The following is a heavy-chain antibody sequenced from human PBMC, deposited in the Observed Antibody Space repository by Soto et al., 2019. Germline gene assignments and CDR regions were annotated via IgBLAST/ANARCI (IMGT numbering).Heavy chain of an antibody. CDR3: AGRAEYYGDYRILDY. CDR1: GFTFSSYS. J-gene: IGHJ4*02. V-gene: IGHV3-21*01. D-gene: IGHD4-17*01. Sequence: ESGGGLVKPGGSLRLSCAASGFTFSSYSMNWVRQAPGKGLEWVSSISSSSSYIYYADSVKGRFTISRDNAKNSLYLQMNSLRAEDTAVYYCAGRAEYYGDYRILDYWGQGTLVTVSS. CDR2: ISSSSSYI.